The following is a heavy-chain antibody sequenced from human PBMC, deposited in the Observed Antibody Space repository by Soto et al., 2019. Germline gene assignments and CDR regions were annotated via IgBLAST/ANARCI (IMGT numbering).Heavy chain of an antibody. J-gene: IGHJ4*02. D-gene: IGHD4-17*01. CDR3: ARLLRRGNSVAALDY. CDR2: INHSGST. Sequence: SETLSLTCAVYGGSFSGYYWTWIRQPPGKGLEWIGEINHSGSTNYNPSLKSRVTISVDTSKKQFSLKLTSVTAADTAVYYCARLLRRGNSVAALDYWGQGALVTVSS. V-gene: IGHV4-34*01. CDR1: GGSFSGYY.